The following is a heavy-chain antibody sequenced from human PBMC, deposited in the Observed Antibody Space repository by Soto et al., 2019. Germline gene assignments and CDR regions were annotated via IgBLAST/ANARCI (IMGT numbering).Heavy chain of an antibody. J-gene: IGHJ3*02. D-gene: IGHD3-16*01. CDR1: GFSFSSYG. CDR3: ARDATFGTKGGSFDI. CDR2: TTYDGGIK. Sequence: GGSLRLSCAASGFSFSSYGMEWVRLAPGKGLEWVAATTYDGGIKHYVDSVKGRFTISRDNSKNTLYLQMNSLRVEDTAVYYCARDATFGTKGGSFDIWGHGTLVTVSS. V-gene: IGHV3-30*03.